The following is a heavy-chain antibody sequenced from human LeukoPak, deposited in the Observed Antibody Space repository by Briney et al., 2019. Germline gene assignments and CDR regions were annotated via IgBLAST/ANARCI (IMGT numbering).Heavy chain of an antibody. V-gene: IGHV3-7*01. CDR2: INHDGSAT. J-gene: IGHJ4*02. CDR1: EFTFSDYW. CDR3: ARAGGPGTVDY. Sequence: PGGSLRLSCVSSEFTFSDYWMSWVRQAPDKGLEWVANINHDGSATWYVDSVRGRFTISRDNAKNSLHLQMNSPRDEDTAVYYCARAGGPGTVDYWGQGTLVTVSS. D-gene: IGHD3-10*01.